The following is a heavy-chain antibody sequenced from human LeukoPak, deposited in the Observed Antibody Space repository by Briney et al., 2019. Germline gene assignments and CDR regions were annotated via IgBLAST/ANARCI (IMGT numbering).Heavy chain of an antibody. CDR2: MYSGEST. V-gene: IGHV3-53*01. J-gene: IGHJ6*03. CDR3: ANGNRCTSPNCLGYYYFYMDV. D-gene: IGHD2-8*01. Sequence: GGSLRLSCAASGGTISSNYMNWVRKAPAKGLEWDSVMYSGESTYYDDSVKGRFTISRDNSKNTLYLQMNSLRAEDTAVYYCANGNRCTSPNCLGYYYFYMDVWGKGTTVTVSS. CDR1: GGTISSNY.